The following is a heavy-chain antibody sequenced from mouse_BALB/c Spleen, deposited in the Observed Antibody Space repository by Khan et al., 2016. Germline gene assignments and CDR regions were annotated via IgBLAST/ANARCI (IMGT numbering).Heavy chain of an antibody. CDR3: VREGYGTTYGAIDY. J-gene: IGHJ4*01. V-gene: IGHV2-9-2*01. CDR2: IWTGGGK. Sequence: QVQLKQSGPGLVAPSQSLSITCTVSGFSLTSYDISWIRQPPGKGLEWLGGIWTGGGKNYNSAFMSRMIISKDNSKSTVFLKMNSLQTDDTAIYYCVREGYGTTYGAIDYWGQGTSVTVSS. CDR1: GFSLTSYD. D-gene: IGHD1-1*01.